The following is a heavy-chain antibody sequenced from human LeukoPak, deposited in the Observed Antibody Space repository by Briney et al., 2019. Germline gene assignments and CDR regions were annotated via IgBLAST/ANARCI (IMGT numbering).Heavy chain of an antibody. CDR3: ARDLVRWQWLEPPGY. V-gene: IGHV1-2*02. Sequence: ASVKVSCKASGYTFTGYYMHWVRQAPGQGLEWMGWINPNSGGTNYAQKFQGRVTMTRDTSISTAYMELSRLRSDDTAVYYCARDLVRWQWLEPPGYWGQGTLATVSS. D-gene: IGHD6-19*01. CDR1: GYTFTGYY. J-gene: IGHJ4*02. CDR2: INPNSGGT.